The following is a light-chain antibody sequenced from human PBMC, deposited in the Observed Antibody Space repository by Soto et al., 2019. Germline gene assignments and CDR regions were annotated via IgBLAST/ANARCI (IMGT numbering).Light chain of an antibody. CDR3: QQYDNLPRT. J-gene: IGKJ1*01. CDR1: QDISSY. V-gene: IGKV1-33*01. Sequence: DIQMTQSPSSLSASVGDRVTITCRASQDISSYLNWYQQKPGKAPKLLIYDASNLETGVPSRFSGSGSGTDFTFTISSLQPEDIATYYCQQYDNLPRTFGQGTKVDIK. CDR2: DAS.